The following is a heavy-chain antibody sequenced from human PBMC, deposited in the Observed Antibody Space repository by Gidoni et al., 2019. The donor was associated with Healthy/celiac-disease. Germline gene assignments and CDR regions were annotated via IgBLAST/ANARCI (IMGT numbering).Heavy chain of an antibody. Sequence: EVQLVESGGGLVQPGGSLRISCAASGFTFSSYSMNWVRQAPGKGLEWVSYISSSSSTIYYADSVKGRFTISRDNAKNSLYLQMNSLRDEDTAVYYCARDRDIVVVPAVWAGYYYGMDVWGQGTTVTVSS. CDR2: ISSSSSTI. CDR1: GFTFSSYS. D-gene: IGHD2-2*01. V-gene: IGHV3-48*02. CDR3: ARDRDIVVVPAVWAGYYYGMDV. J-gene: IGHJ6*02.